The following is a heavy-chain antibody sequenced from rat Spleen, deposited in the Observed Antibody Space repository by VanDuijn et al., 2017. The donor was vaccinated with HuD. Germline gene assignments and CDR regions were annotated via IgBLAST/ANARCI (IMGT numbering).Heavy chain of an antibody. CDR3: ARGYVMDA. V-gene: IGHV5-29*01. CDR1: GFTFSNYD. J-gene: IGHJ4*01. Sequence: EVQLVESDGGLVQPGRSLKLSCAASGFTFSNYDMAWVRQAPKKGLEWVAYISYDGSSTYYRDSVKGRFTISRDNAKSTLYLQMDSLRSEDTATYYCARGYVMDAWGQGASVTVSS. CDR2: ISYDGSST.